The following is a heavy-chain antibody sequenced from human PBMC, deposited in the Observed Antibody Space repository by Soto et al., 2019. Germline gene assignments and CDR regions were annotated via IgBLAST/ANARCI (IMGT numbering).Heavy chain of an antibody. CDR3: ARDGVHSSSWYGFVNY. CDR1: GFTFSSYG. CDR2: IWYDGSNK. D-gene: IGHD6-13*01. V-gene: IGHV3-33*01. J-gene: IGHJ4*02. Sequence: VQLVESGGGVVQPGRSLRLSCAASGFTFSSYGMHWVRQAPGKGLEWVAVIWYDGSNKYYADSVKGRFTISRDNSKNTLYLQMNSLRAEDTAVYYCARDGVHSSSWYGFVNYWGQGTLVTVSS.